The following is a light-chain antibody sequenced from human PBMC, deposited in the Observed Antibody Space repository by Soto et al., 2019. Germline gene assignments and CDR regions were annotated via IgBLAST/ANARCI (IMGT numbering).Light chain of an antibody. CDR1: QSISSY. J-gene: IGKJ4*01. V-gene: IGKV1-39*01. Sequence: DIQMTQSPSSLAASVGDRVTSTCRASQSISSYVNWYQQKPGKAPKLLIYAASSLQSGVPYRFSGSGSGTDFTLTISSLQPEDFATYYCQQSYSTPLAFGGGTKVDI. CDR3: QQSYSTPLA. CDR2: AAS.